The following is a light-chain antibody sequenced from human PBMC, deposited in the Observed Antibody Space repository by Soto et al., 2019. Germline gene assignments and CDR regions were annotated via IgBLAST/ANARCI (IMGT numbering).Light chain of an antibody. V-gene: IGKV3-15*01. CDR3: QQYNSWPET. J-gene: IGKJ1*01. Sequence: EVVMTQSPATLSVSPGERATLSCRASQYISKFLAWYQQRPGRAPRLLIYDASTRATGIPARFSGSGSGTEFTLTISSLQSEDFAVYYCQQYNSWPETFGQGTKVDI. CDR2: DAS. CDR1: QYISKF.